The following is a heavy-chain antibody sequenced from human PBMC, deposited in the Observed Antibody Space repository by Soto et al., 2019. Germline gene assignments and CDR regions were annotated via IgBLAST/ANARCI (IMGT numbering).Heavy chain of an antibody. Sequence: PSETLSLTCTVSGGSISSYYWSWFRQPPGKGLEWIGYIYYSGSTNYNPSLKSQVTISVDTSKNQFSLKLSSVTAADTAVYYCARSYGTTFDYWGQGTLVTVSS. J-gene: IGHJ4*02. CDR2: IYYSGST. V-gene: IGHV4-59*01. CDR1: GGSISSYY. D-gene: IGHD1-7*01. CDR3: ARSYGTTFDY.